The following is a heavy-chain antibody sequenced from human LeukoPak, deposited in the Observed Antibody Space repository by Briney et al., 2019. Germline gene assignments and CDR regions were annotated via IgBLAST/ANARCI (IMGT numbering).Heavy chain of an antibody. CDR2: ISSSGSTI. D-gene: IGHD3-9*01. V-gene: IGHV3-48*03. J-gene: IGHJ3*02. CDR3: ARDKEPSGLRYFDWLFHSHLISDAFDI. Sequence: PGGSLRLSCAASGFTFSSYEMNWVRQAPGKGLEWVSYISSSGSTIYYADSVKGRFTISRDNAKNSLYLQMNSLRSDDTAVYYCARDKEPSGLRYFDWLFHSHLISDAFDIWGQGTMVTVSS. CDR1: GFTFSSYE.